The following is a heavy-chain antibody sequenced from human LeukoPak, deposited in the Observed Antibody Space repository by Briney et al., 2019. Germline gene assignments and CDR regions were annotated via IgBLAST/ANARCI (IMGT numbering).Heavy chain of an antibody. CDR3: AKEAAYYDSSGSFDY. V-gene: IGHV3-7*01. CDR2: IKQDGSEK. CDR1: GFTFSSYW. J-gene: IGHJ4*02. D-gene: IGHD3-22*01. Sequence: GGSLRLSCAASGFTFSSYWMTWVRQAPGKGLEWVANIKQDGSEKYYADSVKGRFTISRDNSKNTLYLQMNSLRAEDTAVYYCAKEAAYYDSSGSFDYWGQGTLVTVSS.